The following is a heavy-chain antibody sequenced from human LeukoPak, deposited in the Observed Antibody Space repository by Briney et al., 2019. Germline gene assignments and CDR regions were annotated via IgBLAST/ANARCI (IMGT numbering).Heavy chain of an antibody. Sequence: PGGSLRLSCAASGFTFSNYWMSWVRQAPGKGLEWVANIKQDGSEKYYVDSVKGRFTISRDHAKNSLCLQMNSLRAEDTAVYYCARVITMVRGALDYWGQGTLVTVSS. CDR3: ARVITMVRGALDY. D-gene: IGHD3-10*01. CDR1: GFTFSNYW. V-gene: IGHV3-7*04. CDR2: IKQDGSEK. J-gene: IGHJ4*02.